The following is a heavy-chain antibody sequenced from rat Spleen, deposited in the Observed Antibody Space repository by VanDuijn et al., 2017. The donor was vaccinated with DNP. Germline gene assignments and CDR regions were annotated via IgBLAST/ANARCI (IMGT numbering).Heavy chain of an antibody. D-gene: IGHD1-11*01. V-gene: IGHV5S10*01. Sequence: EVQLVESGGDLVQSGRSLKVSCAASGFTFSDYNMAWVRQAPKKGLEWVATITYDGSGTYCRDSVKGRFTISRDNAKSTLYLQMDSLRSEDTATYYCTTFEGTNAWGQGTSVTVSS. J-gene: IGHJ4*01. CDR2: ITYDGSGT. CDR3: TTFEGTNA. CDR1: GFTFSDYN.